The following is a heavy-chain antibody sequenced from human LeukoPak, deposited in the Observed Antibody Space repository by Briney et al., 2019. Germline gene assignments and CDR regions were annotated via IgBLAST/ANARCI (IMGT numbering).Heavy chain of an antibody. CDR3: AKDPSSSAGYSYGGYFDY. Sequence: GGSLRLSCAASGFTVSSNYMSWVRQAPGKGLEWVSVIYSGGSTYYADSVKGRFTISRDNSKNTLYLQMNSLRAEDTAVYYCAKDPSSSAGYSYGGYFDYWGQGTLVTVSS. D-gene: IGHD5-18*01. CDR1: GFTVSSNY. V-gene: IGHV3-66*01. CDR2: IYSGGST. J-gene: IGHJ4*02.